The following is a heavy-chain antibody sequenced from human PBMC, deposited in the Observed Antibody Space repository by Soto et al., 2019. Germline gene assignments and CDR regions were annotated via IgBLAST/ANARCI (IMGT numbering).Heavy chain of an antibody. CDR1: GFTVSSNY. V-gene: IGHV3-53*01. CDR3: ARDRLPLYSSSENFDY. D-gene: IGHD6-6*01. CDR2: IYGGGDT. J-gene: IGHJ4*02. Sequence: PGGSLRLSCAASGFTVSSNYMSWVRQAPGKGLEWVSIIYGGGDTSYADSGKGRFTISRDNAKNTLYLQMNSLRAEDTAVYYCARDRLPLYSSSENFDYWGQGTLVTVSS.